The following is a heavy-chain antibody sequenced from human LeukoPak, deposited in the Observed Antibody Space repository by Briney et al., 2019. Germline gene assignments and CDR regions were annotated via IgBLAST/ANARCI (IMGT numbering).Heavy chain of an antibody. Sequence: PGGSLRLSCAASGFTFRSYGMHWVRQAPGKGLEWVAVISYDGSNKDYADSVKGRFTISRDNSKNTLFLQMNSLRGEDTAVYYCAKDRQWMVSAGADYWGRGTLVTVSS. D-gene: IGHD6-19*01. CDR1: GFTFRSYG. CDR3: AKDRQWMVSAGADY. CDR2: ISYDGSNK. J-gene: IGHJ4*02. V-gene: IGHV3-30*18.